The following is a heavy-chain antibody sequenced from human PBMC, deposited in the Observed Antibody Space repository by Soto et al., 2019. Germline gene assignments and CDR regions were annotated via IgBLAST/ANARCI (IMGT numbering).Heavy chain of an antibody. Sequence: QVQLVESGGGVVQPGRSLRLSCAASGFSFSSYAMHWVRQAPGKGLEWVAVISYDGGNKYYADSVKGRFTISRDHSKNTLYLQMNSLRAEDTAVYYCARDPGGMDANYYFDYWGQGTLVTVSS. CDR3: ARDPGGMDANYYFDY. D-gene: IGHD2-8*01. V-gene: IGHV3-30-3*01. CDR2: ISYDGGNK. CDR1: GFSFSSYA. J-gene: IGHJ4*02.